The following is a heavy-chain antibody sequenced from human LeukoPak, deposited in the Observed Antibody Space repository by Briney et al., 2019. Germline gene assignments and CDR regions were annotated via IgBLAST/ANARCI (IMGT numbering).Heavy chain of an antibody. J-gene: IGHJ4*02. CDR2: IKQDGSEK. D-gene: IGHD2-8*01. Sequence: GGSLRLSCAASGFTFSSYWMSWVRQAPGKGLEWVANIKQDGSEKYYGDSVKGRFTISRDNAKNSLYLQMNSLRAEDAAVYYCARDINGEVYFDYWGQGTLVTVSS. V-gene: IGHV3-7*03. CDR3: ARDINGEVYFDY. CDR1: GFTFSSYW.